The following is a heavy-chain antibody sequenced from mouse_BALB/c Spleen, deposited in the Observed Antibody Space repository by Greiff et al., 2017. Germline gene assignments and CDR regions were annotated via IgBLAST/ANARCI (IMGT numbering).Heavy chain of an antibody. D-gene: IGHD5-1-1*01. V-gene: IGHV2-2*02. CDR3: ARKYHYAMDY. CDR1: GFSLTSYG. Sequence: VQLQQSGPGLVQPSQSLSITCTVSGFSLTSYGVHWVRQSPGKGLEWLGVIWSGGSTDYNAAFISRLSISKDNSKSQVFFKMNSLQANDTAIYYCARKYHYAMDYWGQGTSVTVSS. CDR2: IWSGGST. J-gene: IGHJ4*01.